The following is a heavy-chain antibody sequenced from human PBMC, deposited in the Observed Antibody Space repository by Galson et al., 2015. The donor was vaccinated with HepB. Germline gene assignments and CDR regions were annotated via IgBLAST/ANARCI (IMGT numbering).Heavy chain of an antibody. CDR3: ARGALVVAVGATQNNWFDP. V-gene: IGHV1-18*01. J-gene: IGHJ5*02. Sequence: SVKVSRKASGYTFSSYSITWVRQAPGQGLEWVGWISPHNRYTNYAQNFQGRVTMTTDTSTSTTYMELRSLRSDDTAVYYCARGALVVAVGATQNNWFDPWGRGTLVTVSS. D-gene: IGHD2-15*01. CDR1: GYTFSSYS. CDR2: ISPHNRYT.